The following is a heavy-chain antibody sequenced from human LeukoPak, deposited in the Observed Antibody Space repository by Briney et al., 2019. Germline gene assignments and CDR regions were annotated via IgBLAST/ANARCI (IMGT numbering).Heavy chain of an antibody. Sequence: KSSETLSLTCTVSGGSISNSNYYWGWIRQPPGKGLEWIGSIYYSGSTYYNPSLKSRVTISVDTSKSQFSLNLSSATATDTAIYYCARLLGSNPPDHWGQGTLVTVSS. CDR2: IYYSGST. D-gene: IGHD1-14*01. CDR1: GGSISNSNYY. CDR3: ARLLGSNPPDH. V-gene: IGHV4-39*01. J-gene: IGHJ4*02.